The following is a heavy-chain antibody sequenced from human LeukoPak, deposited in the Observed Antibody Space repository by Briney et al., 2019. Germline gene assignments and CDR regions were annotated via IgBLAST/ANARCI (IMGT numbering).Heavy chain of an antibody. CDR3: ARDYCSGPKCYFIDY. CDR2: ITSSSTV. J-gene: IGHJ4*02. Sequence: GGSLRLSCAASGFTFSNYSMNWVRQAPGKGLEWVSYITSSSTVYYTGSVKGRFTISRDNAKNSLFLQMNSLRAEDTAVYYCARDYCSGPKCYFIDYWGQGALVTVSS. V-gene: IGHV3-48*04. CDR1: GFTFSNYS. D-gene: IGHD2-15*01.